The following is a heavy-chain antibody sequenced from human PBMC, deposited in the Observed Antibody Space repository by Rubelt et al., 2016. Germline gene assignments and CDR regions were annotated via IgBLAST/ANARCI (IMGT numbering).Heavy chain of an antibody. D-gene: IGHD6-13*01. CDR1: GGSISSGGYY. V-gene: IGHV4-31*03. CDR3: ARRFEDSSSWYGDYYFDS. J-gene: IGHJ4*02. Sequence: QVQLQESGPGLVKPSQTLSLTCTVSGGSISSGGYYWSWIRQHPGKGLEWIGYIYFSGSTYYNLSLTRRLHISVDTSNNQFSRKLRCVTAAETAVYYWARRFEDSSSWYGDYYFDSWGQGTLVTVSS. CDR2: IYFSGST.